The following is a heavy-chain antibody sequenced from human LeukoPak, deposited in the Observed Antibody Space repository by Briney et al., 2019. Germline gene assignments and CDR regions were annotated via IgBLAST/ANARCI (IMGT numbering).Heavy chain of an antibody. CDR1: GYTFTSNY. CDR3: ARMEMDPAMVTNYFDY. J-gene: IGHJ4*02. V-gene: IGHV1-46*01. CDR2: IHPSGGGT. Sequence: GASVKVSCKASGYTFTSNYMHWVRQAPGQGLEWMGVIHPSGGGTNQAPKFRGRVTMTRDTSTATVFMELSSLTSEDTATYYCARMEMDPAMVTNYFDYWGQGTLVTVSS. D-gene: IGHD5-18*01.